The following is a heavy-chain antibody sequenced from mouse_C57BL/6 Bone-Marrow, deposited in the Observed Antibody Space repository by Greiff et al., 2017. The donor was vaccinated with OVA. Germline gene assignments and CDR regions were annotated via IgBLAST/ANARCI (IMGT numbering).Heavy chain of an antibody. CDR3: ARDSSGYRFAY. Sequence: VQLQQPGAELVRPGSSVKLSCKASRYTFTSYWVHWVKQRPIQGLEWIGNIDPSDSETHYNQKFQDKATLTVDKSSSTAYMQISSLTSEDSAVYYCARDSSGYRFAYWGQGTLVTVSA. V-gene: IGHV1-52*01. D-gene: IGHD3-2*02. J-gene: IGHJ3*01. CDR1: RYTFTSYW. CDR2: IDPSDSET.